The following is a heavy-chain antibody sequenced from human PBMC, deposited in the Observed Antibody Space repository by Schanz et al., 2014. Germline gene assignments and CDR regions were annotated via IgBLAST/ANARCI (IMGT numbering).Heavy chain of an antibody. CDR2: ISYSGST. D-gene: IGHD6-6*01. J-gene: IGHJ6*02. CDR1: GSINSYY. CDR3: ARRIAARSGVGYDYHYGRDV. V-gene: IGHV4-59*01. Sequence: QVQLQESGPGLVKPSETLSLNCRISGSINSYYWSWIRQPPGKGLEWIGYISYSGSTNYNPSLRSRVTISLDRSRNQFSLNLRTVTAADTAIYYCARRIAARSGVGYDYHYGRDVWGQGTTVIVSS.